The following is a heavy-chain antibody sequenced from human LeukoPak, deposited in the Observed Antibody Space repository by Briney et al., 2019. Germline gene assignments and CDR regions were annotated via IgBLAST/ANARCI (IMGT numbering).Heavy chain of an antibody. CDR1: GFTFDDYA. Sequence: GGSLRLSCAASGFTFDDYAMHWVRQAPGKGLEWVSGISWNSGSIGYADSVKGRFTISRDNAKNSLYLQMNSLRAEDTALYYCAKSDSYDFWSGYYLDYWGQGTLATVSS. D-gene: IGHD3-3*01. J-gene: IGHJ4*02. CDR2: ISWNSGSI. V-gene: IGHV3-9*01. CDR3: AKSDSYDFWSGYYLDY.